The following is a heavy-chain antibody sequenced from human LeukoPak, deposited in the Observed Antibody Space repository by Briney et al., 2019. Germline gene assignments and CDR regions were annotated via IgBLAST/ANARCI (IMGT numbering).Heavy chain of an antibody. V-gene: IGHV1-18*01. J-gene: IGHJ4*02. CDR2: ISAYNGNT. Sequence: GASVKVSCKASGYTFTSYGISWVRQATGQGLEWMGWISAYNGNTNYAQKLQGRVTMTTDTSTSTAYMELRSLRSDDTAVYYCARADDYYDSSGYYAASDYWGQGTLVTVSS. D-gene: IGHD3-22*01. CDR1: GYTFTSYG. CDR3: ARADDYYDSSGYYAASDY.